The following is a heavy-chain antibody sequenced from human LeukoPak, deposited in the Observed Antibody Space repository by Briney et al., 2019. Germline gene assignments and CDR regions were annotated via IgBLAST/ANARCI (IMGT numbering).Heavy chain of an antibody. D-gene: IGHD5-18*01. CDR3: AREGGYSYGYSFDY. CDR1: GGSIGRYF. CDR2: IYYSGST. J-gene: IGHJ4*02. Sequence: PSEILSLTCTVSGGSIGRYFWSWLRQPPEKGLEWIGYIYYSGSTNYNPSLKSRVSMSVDTSKNQFSLRLSSVTAADTALYYCAREGGYSYGYSFDYWGQGTLITVSS. V-gene: IGHV4-59*01.